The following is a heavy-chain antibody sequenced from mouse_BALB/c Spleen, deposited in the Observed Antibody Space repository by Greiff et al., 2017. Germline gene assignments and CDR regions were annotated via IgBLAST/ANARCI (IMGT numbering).Heavy chain of an antibody. V-gene: IGHV3-8*02. Sequence: EVQLQESGPSLVKPSQTLSLTCSVTGDSITSGYWNWIRKFPGNKLEYMGYISYSGSTYYNPSLKSRISITRDTSKNQYYLQLNSVTTEDTATYYCARWGITTVVASDYWGQGTTLTVSS. CDR2: ISYSGST. D-gene: IGHD1-1*01. CDR3: ARWGITTVVASDY. J-gene: IGHJ2*01. CDR1: GDSITSGY.